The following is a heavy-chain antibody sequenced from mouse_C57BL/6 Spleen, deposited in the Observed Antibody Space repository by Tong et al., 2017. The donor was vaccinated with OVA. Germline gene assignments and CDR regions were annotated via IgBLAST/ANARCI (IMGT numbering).Heavy chain of an antibody. J-gene: IGHJ2*01. CDR3: ARGAILRPVYFDY. V-gene: IGHV5-4*01. Sequence: EVQLQESGGGLVKPGGSLKLSCAASGFTFSSYAMSWVRQTPEKRLEWVATISDGGSYTYYPDNVKGRFTISRDNAKNNLYLQMSHLKSEDTAMYYCARGAILRPVYFDYWGQGTTLTVSS. D-gene: IGHD2-4*01. CDR2: ISDGGSYT. CDR1: GFTFSSYA.